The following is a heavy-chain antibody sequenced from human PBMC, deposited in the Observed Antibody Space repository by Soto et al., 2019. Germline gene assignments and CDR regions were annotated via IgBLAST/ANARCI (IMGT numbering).Heavy chain of an antibody. CDR1: GHSISNIDSF. J-gene: IGHJ6*02. D-gene: IGHD6-13*01. CDR2: ISNFGTT. V-gene: IGHV4-30-4*08. CDR3: VSDVGIAASGTSGNDYFYGIAV. Sequence: RLEESGPGLVKPAQTLSLSCNVTGHSISNIDSFWTWIRQPPGKGLEWLGYISNFGTTNYKPSLKSRLTISLDRSKNQISLELTSVTAADTAVYYCVSDVGIAASGTSGNDYFYGIAVWGQGTTVIVSS.